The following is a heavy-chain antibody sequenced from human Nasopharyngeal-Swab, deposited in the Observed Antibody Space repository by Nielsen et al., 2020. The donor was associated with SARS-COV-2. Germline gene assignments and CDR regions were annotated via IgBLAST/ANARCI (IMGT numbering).Heavy chain of an antibody. CDR2: INPSGGSI. Sequence: WVRQAPGQGLEWMGMINPSGGSISGGTTIYAQKFRGRVTVTRDTSTSTVYMELGSLRSEDTAVYFCAGVSPVRNYLDYWGQGTLVTVSS. CDR3: AGVSPVRNYLDY. J-gene: IGHJ4*02. V-gene: IGHV1-46*01.